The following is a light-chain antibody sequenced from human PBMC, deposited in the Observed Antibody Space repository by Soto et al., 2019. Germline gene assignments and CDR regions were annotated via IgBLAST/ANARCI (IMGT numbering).Light chain of an antibody. V-gene: IGKV1-27*01. CDR2: GAT. CDR3: QKYKNAPFT. Sequence: DIQMTQSPSSLYASVGDKVTITCRASQGISNFLAWYQQKPGKVPKLLIYGATTLQSGVPSRFSGSGSGTDFTLTITSLQSEDFATYYCQKYKNAPFTFGPGTKVDV. CDR1: QGISNF. J-gene: IGKJ3*01.